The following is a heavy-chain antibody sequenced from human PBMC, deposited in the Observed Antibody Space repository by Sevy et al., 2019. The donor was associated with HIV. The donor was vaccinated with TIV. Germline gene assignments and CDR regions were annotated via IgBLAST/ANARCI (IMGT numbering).Heavy chain of an antibody. J-gene: IGHJ4*02. CDR1: GFNFNTYW. CDR3: ASANAGRPTRGFDS. V-gene: IGHV5-51*01. Sequence: GESLKISCKSSGFNFNTYWIGWVRQMPGKGLEWMGIIYPDDSDTRYSPSFQGHVTISADKSINTAYVQWSSLKVSDTAIYYCASANAGRPTRGFDSWGQGTLVTVSS. CDR2: IYPDDSDT. D-gene: IGHD1-1*01.